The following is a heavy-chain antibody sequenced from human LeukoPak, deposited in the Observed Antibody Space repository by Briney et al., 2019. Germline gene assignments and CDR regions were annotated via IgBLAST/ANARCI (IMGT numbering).Heavy chain of an antibody. Sequence: GGSLRLSCAASGFTASSNYMSWVRQAPGKGLEWVSVIYSGGSTYYADSVKGRFTISRDNSKNTLYLQMNSLRAEDTAVYYCARRDDSSGSYAFDIWGQGTMVPVSS. CDR2: IYSGGST. J-gene: IGHJ3*02. CDR3: ARRDDSSGSYAFDI. CDR1: GFTASSNY. V-gene: IGHV3-66*01. D-gene: IGHD3-22*01.